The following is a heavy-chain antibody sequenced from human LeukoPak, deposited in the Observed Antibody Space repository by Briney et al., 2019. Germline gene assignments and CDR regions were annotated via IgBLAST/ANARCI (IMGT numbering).Heavy chain of an antibody. D-gene: IGHD3-3*01. J-gene: IGHJ6*02. Sequence: PGGSLGLSRAASGFTFSSYWMSWVRQAPGKGLEWVANIKQDGSEKYYVDSVKGRFTISRDNAKNSLYLQMNSLRAEDTAVYYCARVSPLYYDFWSGYYPYYGMDVWGQGTTVTVSS. CDR1: GFTFSSYW. CDR2: IKQDGSEK. CDR3: ARVSPLYYDFWSGYYPYYGMDV. V-gene: IGHV3-7*01.